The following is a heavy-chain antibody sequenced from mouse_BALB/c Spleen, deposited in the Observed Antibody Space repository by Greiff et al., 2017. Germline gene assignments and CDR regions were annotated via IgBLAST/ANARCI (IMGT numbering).Heavy chain of an antibody. J-gene: IGHJ2*01. CDR1: GFTFSDYY. Sequence: EVKLVESGGGLVKPGGSLKLSCAASGFTFSDYYMYWVRQTPEKRLEWVATISDGGSYTYYPDSVKGRFTISRDNAKNNLYLQMSSLKSEDTAMYYCAREGGYYWGQGTTLTVSS. CDR3: AREGGYY. V-gene: IGHV5-4*02. CDR2: ISDGGSYT.